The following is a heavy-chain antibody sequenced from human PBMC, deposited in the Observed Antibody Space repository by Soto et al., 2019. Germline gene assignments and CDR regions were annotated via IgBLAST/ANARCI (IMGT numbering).Heavy chain of an antibody. D-gene: IGHD3-10*01. CDR1: GDSISSVNW. Sequence: PSETLSLTCAVSGDSISSVNWWSWVRQSPGQGLEWIGDIYHTGITNYNPSLQSRVTISVDKSKNEFSLNLTSVTAADTAVYYCARSPGYFTMVRGVTAPAWFDPWGQGTLVTVSS. CDR3: ARSPGYFTMVRGVTAPAWFDP. CDR2: IYHTGIT. V-gene: IGHV4-4*02. J-gene: IGHJ5*02.